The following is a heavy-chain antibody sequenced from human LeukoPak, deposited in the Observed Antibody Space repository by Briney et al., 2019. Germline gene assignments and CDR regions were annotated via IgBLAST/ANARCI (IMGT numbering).Heavy chain of an antibody. V-gene: IGHV4-38-2*01. CDR3: ARVRGDKPLDY. CDR2: IYHSGST. J-gene: IGHJ4*02. CDR1: GYSISGGYY. D-gene: IGHD3-16*01. Sequence: SETLSLTCAVSGYSISGGYYWGWIRQPPGKALEYIGSIYHSGSTYYNPSLKSRLTISVDTSKNHFSLKLSSVTAADTAVYYCARVRGDKPLDYWGQGTLVTVSS.